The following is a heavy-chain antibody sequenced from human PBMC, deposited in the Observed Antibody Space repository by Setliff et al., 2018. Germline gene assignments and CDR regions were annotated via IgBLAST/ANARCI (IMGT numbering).Heavy chain of an antibody. J-gene: IGHJ3*02. CDR1: AYILSSYG. CDR3: AISSLSICSGDTCPNAFDI. Sequence: ASVKVSCKASAYILSSYGISWVRQAPGEGLEWMGWISPYNGVTSYAQRFQGRVTMTTDTSTSAAYLELKSLRSDDTAVYYCAISSLSICSGDTCPNAFDIWGQGTMVTVSS. V-gene: IGHV1-18*01. CDR2: ISPYNGVT. D-gene: IGHD2-15*01.